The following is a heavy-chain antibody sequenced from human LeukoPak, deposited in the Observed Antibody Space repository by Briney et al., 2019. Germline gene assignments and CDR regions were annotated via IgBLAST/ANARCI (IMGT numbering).Heavy chain of an antibody. J-gene: IGHJ4*02. Sequence: GGSLRLSCAASGFIFSDYYTSWIRQAPGKGLEWVSYISSSSSGYTNYADSVKGRFTISRDNAKNSLYLQMNSLRVEDTAVYYCAREGIVGATDAFDYWGQGTLVTVSA. CDR2: ISSSSSGYT. CDR1: GFIFSDYY. V-gene: IGHV3-11*06. CDR3: AREGIVGATDAFDY. D-gene: IGHD1-26*01.